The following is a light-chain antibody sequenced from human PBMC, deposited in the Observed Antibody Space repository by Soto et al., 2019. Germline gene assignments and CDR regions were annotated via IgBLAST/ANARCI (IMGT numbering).Light chain of an antibody. CDR3: RSYDRSLTGV. V-gene: IGLV1-40*01. CDR2: GNT. J-gene: IGLJ1*01. Sequence: SVLTRPPSVSGAPGQRITISCTGSSSNIGADFDVYWYQHLPGAAPKLLIYGNTNRPSGVPDRFSGSKSGTSASLAITGLQAEDEADYYCRSYDRSLTGVFGTGTKVTV. CDR1: SSNIGADFD.